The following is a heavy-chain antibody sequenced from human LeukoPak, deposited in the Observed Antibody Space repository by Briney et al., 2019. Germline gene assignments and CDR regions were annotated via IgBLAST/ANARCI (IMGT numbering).Heavy chain of an antibody. V-gene: IGHV3-48*04. J-gene: IGHJ5*02. CDR2: ISSTSSNI. CDR3: ARDWGCSSTSCYSFNWFDP. D-gene: IGHD2-2*01. Sequence: GGSLRLSCAASEFTFPSYSMAWVRQAPGKGLDWVSDISSTSSNIYYADSVKGRFTISRDNAKNSLYLQMNSLRAEDTAVYYCARDWGCSSTSCYSFNWFDPWGQGTLVTVSS. CDR1: EFTFPSYS.